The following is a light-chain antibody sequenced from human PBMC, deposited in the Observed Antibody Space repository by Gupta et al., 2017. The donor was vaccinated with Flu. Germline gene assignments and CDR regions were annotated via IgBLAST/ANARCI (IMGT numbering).Light chain of an antibody. Sequence: DIKMTQSPSSLSAFVGDRVSITCRASQGISDSLVWFQKKPGKAPKSLIFGASNLHSGVPSRFSGGSSARAFTLTIISRLPQDFATSYCQQQYNSPTTFGQGTKLEIK. CDR1: QGISDS. J-gene: IGKJ2*01. CDR2: GAS. V-gene: IGKV1-16*01. CDR3: QQQYNSPTT.